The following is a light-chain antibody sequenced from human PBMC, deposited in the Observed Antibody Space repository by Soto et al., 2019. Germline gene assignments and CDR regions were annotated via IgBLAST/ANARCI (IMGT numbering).Light chain of an antibody. J-gene: IGLJ1*01. V-gene: IGLV1-40*01. CDR3: HSYVSSLGGEDV. Sequence: QSVLTQPPSVSGAPGQRVTISCTGSSSNIGAGYDVNWYQQLPGTALKLLIFTDSSRPSGVPDRFSGSKSGTSASLAITGLHAEDSDNYYSHSYVSSLGGEDVLGTRTKVTVL. CDR2: TDS. CDR1: SSNIGAGYD.